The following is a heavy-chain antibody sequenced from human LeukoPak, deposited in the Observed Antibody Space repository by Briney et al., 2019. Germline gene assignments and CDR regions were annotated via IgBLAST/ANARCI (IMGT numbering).Heavy chain of an antibody. CDR3: VRRSRDNSGYYYVDY. V-gene: IGHV4-39*01. CDR2: FRYRDNT. Sequence: SETLSLTCAVSGASISSNSHFWGWVRQPPGNGLEWIGSFRYRDNTYSNPSLKSRVTISEDTSKNQFSLKLSSVTATDTAVYYCVRRSRDNSGYYYVDYWGQGTLVTVSS. D-gene: IGHD3-22*01. CDR1: GASISSNSHF. J-gene: IGHJ4*02.